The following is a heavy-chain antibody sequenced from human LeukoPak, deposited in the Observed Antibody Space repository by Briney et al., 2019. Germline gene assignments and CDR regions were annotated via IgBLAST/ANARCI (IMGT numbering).Heavy chain of an antibody. V-gene: IGHV1-69*04. Sequence: GASVKVSCQSSGGTFSSYAISWVRQAPGQGLEWMGRIIPILGIANYAQKFQGRVTITADKSTSTAYMELSSLRSEDTAVYYCARWGNGMDVWGQGTTVTVSS. D-gene: IGHD3-16*01. J-gene: IGHJ6*02. CDR1: GGTFSSYA. CDR2: IIPILGIA. CDR3: ARWGNGMDV.